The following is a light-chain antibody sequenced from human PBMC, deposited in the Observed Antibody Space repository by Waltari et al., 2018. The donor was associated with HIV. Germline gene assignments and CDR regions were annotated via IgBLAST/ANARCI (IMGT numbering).Light chain of an antibody. Sequence: SALTQPPSVSGSPGPSVPISCTGTSSAIGFSPRLPGYRQPPGTAPKLIIYEDTKRPSGVPDRFSGSKSGNTASLTISGLQAEDEADYYCCSYTTVNSWVFGGGTKLTVL. J-gene: IGLJ3*02. V-gene: IGLV2-18*02. CDR2: EDT. CDR1: SSAIGFSPR. CDR3: CSYTTVNSWV.